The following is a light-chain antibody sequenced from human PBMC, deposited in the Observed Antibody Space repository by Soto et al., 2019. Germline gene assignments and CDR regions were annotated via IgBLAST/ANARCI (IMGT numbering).Light chain of an antibody. Sequence: QLVLTQPPSASATPGQRVTVSCSGSTSNIGSNHVSWYQHLPGTAPRLLIYRHDLRPSGVPDRFSGSKSGTSASLAIRGLQSEDEAIYYCATWDDSLSGVVFGGGTKVTVL. CDR3: ATWDDSLSGVV. V-gene: IGLV1-47*01. J-gene: IGLJ3*02. CDR1: TSNIGSNH. CDR2: RHD.